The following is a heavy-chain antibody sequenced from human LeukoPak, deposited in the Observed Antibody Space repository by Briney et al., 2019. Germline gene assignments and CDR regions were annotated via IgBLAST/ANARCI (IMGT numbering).Heavy chain of an antibody. Sequence: GGSLRLSCAASGFTFSSYWMHWVRQAPGKGLVWVSRINSDGSSTSYADSVKGRFTISRDNAKNTLYLQMNSLRAEDKAVYYCARDSRYFDWLSEYYFDYWGQGTLVTVSS. J-gene: IGHJ4*02. V-gene: IGHV3-74*01. CDR1: GFTFSSYW. CDR3: ARDSRYFDWLSEYYFDY. D-gene: IGHD3-9*01. CDR2: INSDGSST.